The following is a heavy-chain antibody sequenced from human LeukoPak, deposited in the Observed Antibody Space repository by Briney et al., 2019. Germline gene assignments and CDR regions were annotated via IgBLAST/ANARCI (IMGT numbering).Heavy chain of an antibody. J-gene: IGHJ4*02. CDR1: GYTFTGYY. CDR2: INPNSGGT. Sequence: ASVKVSCKASGYTFTGYYMHWVRQAPGQGLEWMGWINPNSGGTNYAQKFQGRVTMTRDTSISTAYMELRRLRSDDTAVYYCASNARMYSSSSGRAEYYFDYWGQGTLVTVSS. CDR3: ASNARMYSSSSGRAEYYFDY. D-gene: IGHD6-6*01. V-gene: IGHV1-2*02.